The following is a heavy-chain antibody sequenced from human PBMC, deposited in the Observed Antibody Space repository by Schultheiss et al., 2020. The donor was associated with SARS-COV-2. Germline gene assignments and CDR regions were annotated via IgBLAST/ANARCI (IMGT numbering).Heavy chain of an antibody. CDR2: ISWNSGSI. Sequence: GGSLRLSCAASGFTFSSYAMSWVRQAPGKGLEWVSGISWNSGSIGYADSVKGRFTISRDNAKNSLYLQMNSLRAEDTAVYYCARVSEASYSGSYYLDYWGQGTLVTVSS. CDR3: ARVSEASYSGSYYLDY. J-gene: IGHJ4*02. CDR1: GFTFSSYA. V-gene: IGHV3-23*01. D-gene: IGHD1-26*01.